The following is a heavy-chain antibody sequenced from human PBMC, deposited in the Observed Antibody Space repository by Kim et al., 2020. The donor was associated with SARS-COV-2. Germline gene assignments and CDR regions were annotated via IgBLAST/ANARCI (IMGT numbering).Heavy chain of an antibody. J-gene: IGHJ2*01. CDR3: ARHLRNWYFDL. Sequence: SETLSLTCSVSGGSISSSDYYWGWIRQPPGKGLEWFATTYYSGNPYSNPSLKGRVTISVDTSKKQFSLRLSSVTAADAAVYYCARHLRNWYFDLWGRGTLVTVSS. V-gene: IGHV4-39*01. CDR1: GGSISSSDYY. CDR2: TYYSGNP.